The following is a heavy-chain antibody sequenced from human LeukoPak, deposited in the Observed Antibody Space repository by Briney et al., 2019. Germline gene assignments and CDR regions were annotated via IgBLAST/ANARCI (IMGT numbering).Heavy chain of an antibody. CDR3: AREVGGGATNYFDY. D-gene: IGHD1-26*01. J-gene: IGHJ4*02. CDR1: GFTVSRNS. CDR2: IYSADSA. Sequence: PGGSLRLSCAASGFTVSRNSMSWVRQAPGKGLEWVSVIYSADSAYYADSVRGRFTISRDNSKNTLYLQMNSLRADDTAVYYCAREVGGGATNYFDYWGQGTLVTVSS. V-gene: IGHV3-53*01.